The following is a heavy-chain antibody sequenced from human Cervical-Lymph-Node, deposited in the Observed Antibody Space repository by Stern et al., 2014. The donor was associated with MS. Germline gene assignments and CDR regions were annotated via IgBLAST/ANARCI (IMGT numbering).Heavy chain of an antibody. V-gene: IGHV4-59*01. Sequence: MQLVESGPGLVKPSETLSLTCTVYGGSISSYYWSWIRQPPGKGLEWIGDIYYSGSTNYIPSLKSLVTISVDTSKNQFSLNLSSVTSADTAVYYCARGYYYGSGNAFDIWGQGTMVTVSS. D-gene: IGHD3-10*01. CDR1: GGSISSYY. CDR2: IYYSGST. J-gene: IGHJ3*02. CDR3: ARGYYYGSGNAFDI.